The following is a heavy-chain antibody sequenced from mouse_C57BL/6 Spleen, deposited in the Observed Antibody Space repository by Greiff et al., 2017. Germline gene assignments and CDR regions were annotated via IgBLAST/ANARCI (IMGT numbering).Heavy chain of an antibody. CDR1: GYTFTSYW. CDR3: ARGGNDYDPFAY. CDR2: IDPNSGVT. Sequence: QVQLQQPGAELVKPGASVKLSCKASGYTFTSYWMHWVKQRPGRGLEWIGRIDPNSGVTKYNEKFKSKATLTVDKPSSTAYMQRSSLTSEDSAVYYCARGGNDYDPFAYWGQGTLVTVSA. V-gene: IGHV1-72*01. J-gene: IGHJ3*01. D-gene: IGHD2-4*01.